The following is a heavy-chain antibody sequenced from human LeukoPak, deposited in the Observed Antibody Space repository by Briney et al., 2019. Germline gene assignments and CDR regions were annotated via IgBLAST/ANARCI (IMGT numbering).Heavy chain of an antibody. CDR1: GISFNDYG. D-gene: IGHD1-26*01. CDR2: ITWNDGSA. V-gene: IGHV3-20*04. J-gene: IGHJ4*02. CDR3: ATSTVGFYFDY. Sequence: GGSLRLSCAASGISFNDYGMSWVRQPPGKGLEWVAGITWNDGSAANADVLKSPVTISGDSAKNSLYLQINSLRAEHTALYYCATSTVGFYFDYWGQGTLVTVSS.